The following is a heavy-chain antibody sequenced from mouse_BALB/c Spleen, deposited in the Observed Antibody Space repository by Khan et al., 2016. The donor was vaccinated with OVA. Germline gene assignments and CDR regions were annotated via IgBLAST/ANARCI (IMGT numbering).Heavy chain of an antibody. D-gene: IGHD1-1*01. J-gene: IGHJ3*01. CDR1: SYTFTNYW. V-gene: IGHV1-7*01. CDR3: VNHGSSSAWFSY. Sequence: QVQLQQSGAELAKPGASVKMSCRASSYTFTNYWMHWVKPRPGQGLEWIGYINPSTGYTEYNQKFKDKATLTADKSSSTAYMQLSSLTSEDSAVYYCVNHGSSSAWFSYWGQGTLVTVSA. CDR2: INPSTGYT.